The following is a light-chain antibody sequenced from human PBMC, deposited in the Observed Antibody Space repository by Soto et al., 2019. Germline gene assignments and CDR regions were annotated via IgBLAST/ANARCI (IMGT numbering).Light chain of an antibody. CDR3: PQLNIYPST. V-gene: IGKV1-33*01. J-gene: IGKJ4*01. CDR1: QDIATY. Sequence: EIRIAHTPCSLSESERNRVTITCQASQDIATYLNWYQQKPGKAPNLLINDAANRQTGVPSRFTSSRSGTDYTLTITSLQPEDVVTYYCPQLNIYPSTFGGGTNVDVK. CDR2: DAA.